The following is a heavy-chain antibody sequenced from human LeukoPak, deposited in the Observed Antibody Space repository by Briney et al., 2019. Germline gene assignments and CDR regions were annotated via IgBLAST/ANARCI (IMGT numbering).Heavy chain of an antibody. J-gene: IGHJ4*02. CDR2: IYPGDCDI. V-gene: IGHV5-51*01. CDR3: AATIYHYDDRGYSY. CDR1: GHTFTTYC. Sequence: GESPQTSCKGSGHTFTTYCIGWVRQMPGKGLEWMVIIYPGDCDIRYSPSFQGQVTISADKSINTAYLQWSSLKASDTAMDYCAATIYHYDDRGYSYWGRGTRVTVSS. D-gene: IGHD2-2*03.